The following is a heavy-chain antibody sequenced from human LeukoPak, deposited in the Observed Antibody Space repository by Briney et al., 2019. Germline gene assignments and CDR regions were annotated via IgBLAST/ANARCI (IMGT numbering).Heavy chain of an antibody. D-gene: IGHD5-12*01. CDR1: GFIFSDQN. V-gene: IGHV3-21*01. J-gene: IGHJ5*02. Sequence: PGGSLRLSCAASGFIFSDQNMTWVRQAPGKGLEWVSSISRTSNYIYYADSVKGRFTISRDNANNSLYLQMSSLRAEDTAIYYCSVGGLGEFPFAPWGQGTLVTASS. CDR2: ISRTSNYI. CDR3: SVGGLGEFPFAP.